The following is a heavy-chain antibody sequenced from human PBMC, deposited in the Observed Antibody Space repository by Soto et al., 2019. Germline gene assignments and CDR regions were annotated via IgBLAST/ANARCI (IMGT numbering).Heavy chain of an antibody. CDR3: ARTLSLPVDTGMVTDEGGWWY. V-gene: IGHV1-69*01. Sequence: QVQLVQSGAEVKKPGSSVKVSCKASGGTFSSYAISWVRQAPGQGLEWMGGIIPIFGTANYAQKFQGRATITADESTRTAYMELSSLRSEETAVYYCARTLSLPVDTGMVTDEGGWWYWGQGPLVSVSS. CDR2: IIPIFGTA. D-gene: IGHD5-18*01. CDR1: GGTFSSYA. J-gene: IGHJ4*02.